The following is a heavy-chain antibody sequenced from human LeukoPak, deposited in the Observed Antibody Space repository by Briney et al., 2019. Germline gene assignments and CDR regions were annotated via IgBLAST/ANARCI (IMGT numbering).Heavy chain of an antibody. Sequence: SETLSLTCAVYGGSFSGYYWSWIRQPPGKGLEWIGEINHSGSTNYNPSLESRVTISVDTSKNQFSLKLSSVTAADTAVYYCASGYLSNNWFDPWGQGTLVTVSS. J-gene: IGHJ5*02. CDR2: INHSGST. V-gene: IGHV4-34*01. CDR1: GGSFSGYY. D-gene: IGHD2/OR15-2a*01. CDR3: ASGYLSNNWFDP.